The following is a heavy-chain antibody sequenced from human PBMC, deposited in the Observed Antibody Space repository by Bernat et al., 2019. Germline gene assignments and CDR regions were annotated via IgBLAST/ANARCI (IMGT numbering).Heavy chain of an antibody. Sequence: QVQLVESGGGVVQPGRSLRLSCAASGFTFSSYGMHWVRQAPGKGLEWVAVISYDGSNKYYADSVKGRFTISRDNSKNTLYVQMNSLRAEDTAVYYCAKGNGDSSTFDYWGQGTLVTVSS. CDR1: GFTFSSYG. V-gene: IGHV3-30*18. D-gene: IGHD2-21*02. CDR2: ISYDGSNK. J-gene: IGHJ4*02. CDR3: AKGNGDSSTFDY.